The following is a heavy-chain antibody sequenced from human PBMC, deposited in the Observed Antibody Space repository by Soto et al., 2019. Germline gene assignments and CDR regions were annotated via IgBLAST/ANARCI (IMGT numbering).Heavy chain of an antibody. CDR2: INAGNGNT. D-gene: IGHD6-6*01. Sequence: ASVKISCKASGYTFTSYAIHWVRQAPGQRLEWMGWINAGNGNTKYSQKFQGRVTITRDTSSSTAYMELSSLRSEDTAVYYCARRSIAHYGMDVWGQGTTVTVSS. V-gene: IGHV1-3*01. J-gene: IGHJ6*02. CDR3: ARRSIAHYGMDV. CDR1: GYTFTSYA.